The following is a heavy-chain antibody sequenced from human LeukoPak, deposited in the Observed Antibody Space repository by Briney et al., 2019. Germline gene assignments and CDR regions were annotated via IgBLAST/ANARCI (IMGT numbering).Heavy chain of an antibody. CDR3: ARDSASGSYFPDY. D-gene: IGHD3-10*01. CDR2: INPNSGGT. CDR1: GYTFTSYY. V-gene: IGHV1-2*02. J-gene: IGHJ4*02. Sequence: ASVKVSCKASGYTFTSYYMHWVRQAPGQGLEWMGWINPNSGGTNYAQKFQGRVTMTRDTSISTAYMELSRLRSDDTAVYYCARDSASGSYFPDYWGQGTLVTVSS.